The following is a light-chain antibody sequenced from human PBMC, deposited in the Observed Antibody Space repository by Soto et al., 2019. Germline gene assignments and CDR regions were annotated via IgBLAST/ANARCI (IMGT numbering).Light chain of an antibody. Sequence: QSVLTQPASVSGSPGQSITISCTGTHSDVGSYNLVSWYQQHPGKAPKVIIYEVSERPSGVSDRLSGSKSGNTASLMISGLQAEDEADYYCCSYAGSTTQTYVFGSGTKLTVL. V-gene: IGLV2-23*02. CDR2: EVS. CDR1: HSDVGSYNL. CDR3: CSYAGSTTQTYV. J-gene: IGLJ1*01.